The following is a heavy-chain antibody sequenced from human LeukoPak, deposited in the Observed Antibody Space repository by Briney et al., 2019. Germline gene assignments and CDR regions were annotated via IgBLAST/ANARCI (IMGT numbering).Heavy chain of an antibody. Sequence: GASVKVSCKASGYTFTSYGISWVRQAPGQGLEWMGWISAYNGNKNYAQKLQGRVTMTTDTSTSTAYMELRSLRSDDTAVYYCARDRGAYYYGSGSFFDYWGQGTLVTVSS. V-gene: IGHV1-18*01. CDR1: GYTFTSYG. CDR3: ARDRGAYYYGSGSFFDY. CDR2: ISAYNGNK. D-gene: IGHD3-10*01. J-gene: IGHJ4*02.